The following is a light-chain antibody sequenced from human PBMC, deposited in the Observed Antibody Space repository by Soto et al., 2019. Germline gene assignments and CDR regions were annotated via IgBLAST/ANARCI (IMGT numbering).Light chain of an antibody. J-gene: IGKJ1*01. CDR2: GIS. CDR1: QTVGDNY. Sequence: EIVLAQSPGTLSLSPGERATLSGRASQTVGDNYFAWYQQKAGQAPRLLIYGISTRATGIPDRFSGSGSGTDFTLTISTLEPEDFAVYYCEQYGSSPRTFGQGTKVEFK. CDR3: EQYGSSPRT. V-gene: IGKV3-20*01.